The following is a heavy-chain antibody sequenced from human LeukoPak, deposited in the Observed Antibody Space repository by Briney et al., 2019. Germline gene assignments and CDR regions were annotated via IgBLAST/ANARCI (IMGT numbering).Heavy chain of an antibody. CDR1: GGSFSGYY. D-gene: IGHD6-13*01. CDR3: AGGGGYERASNWFDP. J-gene: IGHJ5*02. Sequence: SETLSLTCAVYGGSFSGYYWSWIRQPPGKGLEWIGEINHSGSTNYNPSLKSRVTISVDTSKNQFSLKLSSVTAADTAVYYCAGGGGYERASNWFDPWGQGTLVTVSS. CDR2: INHSGST. V-gene: IGHV4-34*01.